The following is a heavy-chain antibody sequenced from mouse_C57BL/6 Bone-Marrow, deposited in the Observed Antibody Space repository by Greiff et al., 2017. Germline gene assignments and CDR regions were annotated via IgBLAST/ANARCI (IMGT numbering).Heavy chain of an antibody. CDR3: ARDYGSSYGYFDV. CDR1: GYTFTSYW. CDR2: IYPGSGST. V-gene: IGHV1-55*01. J-gene: IGHJ1*03. D-gene: IGHD1-1*01. Sequence: VQRVESGAELVKPGASVKMSCKASGYTFTSYWITWVKQRPGQGLEWIGDIYPGSGSTNYNEKFKSKATLTVDTSSSTAYMQLSSLTSEDSAVYYCARDYGSSYGYFDVWGTGTTVTVSS.